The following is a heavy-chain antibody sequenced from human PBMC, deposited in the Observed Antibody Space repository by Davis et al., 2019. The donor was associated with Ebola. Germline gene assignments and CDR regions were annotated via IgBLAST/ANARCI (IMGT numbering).Heavy chain of an antibody. CDR1: GFTFSKYA. D-gene: IGHD3-10*01. J-gene: IGHJ4*02. Sequence: GGSLRLSCAASGFTFSKYAMSWVRQSPGQGLEWVSALSGRGGSTYYADSVKGRFTISRDNSKNTLYLQMNSLGAGETAVNYCAKDFGHWHGYFDFWGQGTLVTVSS. CDR2: LSGRGGST. CDR3: AKDFGHWHGYFDF. V-gene: IGHV3-23*01.